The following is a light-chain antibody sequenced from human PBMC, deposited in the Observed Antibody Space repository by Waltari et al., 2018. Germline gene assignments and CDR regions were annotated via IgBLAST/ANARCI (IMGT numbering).Light chain of an antibody. CDR3: QQYHSYSPYT. V-gene: IGKV1-5*03. CDR1: QTISIY. CDR2: KAS. J-gene: IGKJ2*01. Sequence: DIQMTQSPSILSASVGDRVTITCRASQTISIYLAWYQQKPGKAPNLLIYKASTLESGVPSRCSGSGSGTEFKLTISSLQPDDFATYYCQQYHSYSPYTFGQGTTLDIK.